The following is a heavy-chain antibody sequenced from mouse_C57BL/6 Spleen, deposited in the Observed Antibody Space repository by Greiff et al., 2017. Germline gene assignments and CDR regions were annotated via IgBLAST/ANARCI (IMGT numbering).Heavy chain of an antibody. CDR3: AREGGLYFDY. V-gene: IGHV5-16*01. Sequence: VKLVESEGGLVQPGSSMKLSCTASGFTFSDYYMAWVRQVPEKGLEWVANINYDGSSTYYLDSLKSRFIISRDNAKNILYLQMSSLKSEDTATYYCAREGGLYFDYWGQGTTLTVSS. D-gene: IGHD3-3*01. CDR1: GFTFSDYY. CDR2: INYDGSST. J-gene: IGHJ2*01.